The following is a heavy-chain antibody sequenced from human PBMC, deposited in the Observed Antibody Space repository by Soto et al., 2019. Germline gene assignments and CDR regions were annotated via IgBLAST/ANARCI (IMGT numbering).Heavy chain of an antibody. J-gene: IGHJ4*02. CDR3: ARERGHYYDSSGCDY. D-gene: IGHD3-22*01. V-gene: IGHV3-33*01. Sequence: GGSLRLSCAASGFTFSSYGMHWVRQAPGKGLEWVAVIWYDGSNKYYADSLKGRFTISRDNSKNTLYLQMNSLRAEDTAVYYCARERGHYYDSSGCDYWGQGTLVTVSS. CDR2: IWYDGSNK. CDR1: GFTFSSYG.